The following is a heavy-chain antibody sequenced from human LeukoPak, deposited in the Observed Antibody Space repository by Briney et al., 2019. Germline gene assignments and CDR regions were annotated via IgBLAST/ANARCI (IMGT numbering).Heavy chain of an antibody. D-gene: IGHD6-13*01. V-gene: IGHV4-59*01. CDR2: VSNSGST. Sequence: SETLSLTCTVSGVSISSYYWSWIRQPPGKVLEWIGYVSNSGSTDYNPSLKSRVTISADTSKNQFSLKLSSVTAADTAVYYCAKHSTSHYYMDVWGKGTTVTVSS. CDR1: GVSISSYY. CDR3: AKHSTSHYYMDV. J-gene: IGHJ6*03.